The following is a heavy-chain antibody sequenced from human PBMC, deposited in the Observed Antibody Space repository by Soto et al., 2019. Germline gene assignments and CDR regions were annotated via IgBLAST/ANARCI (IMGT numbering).Heavy chain of an antibody. J-gene: IGHJ5*01. CDR1: GYTFTHYG. Sequence: QVQLLQSGAEVKKPGASVKVSCKASGYTFTHYGITWLRQAPGQGPEWMGWISAYNGNRDYAQNLQDRVTMTTDTSTSTASMELRSLRSDYTAVYYCARPQNDLLPDSYTNFFDSWGQGTLVTVSS. V-gene: IGHV1-18*01. D-gene: IGHD3-9*01. CDR3: ARPQNDLLPDSYTNFFDS. CDR2: ISAYNGNR.